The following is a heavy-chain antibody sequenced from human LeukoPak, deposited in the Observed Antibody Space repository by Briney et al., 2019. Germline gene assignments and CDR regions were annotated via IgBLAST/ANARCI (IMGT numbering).Heavy chain of an antibody. D-gene: IGHD2-15*01. CDR2: INSDGSST. V-gene: IGHV3-74*01. CDR3: ARDRYCSGGSCSTFQH. J-gene: IGHJ1*01. Sequence: PGESLRLSCAASGFTFSSFWMHWVRQAPGKGLVLVSRINSDGSSTIYADSVKGRFTISRDNAKNTLYLQMNSLRAEDTAVYYCARDRYCSGGSCSTFQHWGQGTLVTVSS. CDR1: GFTFSSFW.